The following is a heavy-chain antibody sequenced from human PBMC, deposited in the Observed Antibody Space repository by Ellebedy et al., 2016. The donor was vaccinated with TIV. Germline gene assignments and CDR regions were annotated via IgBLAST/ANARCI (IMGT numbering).Heavy chain of an antibody. J-gene: IGHJ4*02. CDR3: TRAQMGDH. CDR1: GFTFSSFS. CDR2: ISSSSTYI. Sequence: PGGSLRLSCAASGFTFSSFSMNWVRQAPGKGLEWVSSISSSSTYIYYADSVKGRSTISRANSKNSLYLQLDSLRAEDTAVYYCTRAQMGDHWGQGTLVSVSS. D-gene: IGHD2-8*01. V-gene: IGHV3-21*01.